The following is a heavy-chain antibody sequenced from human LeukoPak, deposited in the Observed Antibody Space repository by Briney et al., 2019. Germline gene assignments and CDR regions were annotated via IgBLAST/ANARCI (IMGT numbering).Heavy chain of an antibody. Sequence: PGGSLRLSCAGSGFTFRNYNMNWVRQAPGKGLEWVSYITGSSSTIYYAASVQGRFTISRDNAKNSLYLQMNSLRAEDTAVYYCAREPTYTSSWYTTCDSRGQGTLVTVSS. CDR3: AREPTYTSSWYTTCDS. D-gene: IGHD6-13*01. J-gene: IGHJ5*01. CDR2: ITGSSSTI. V-gene: IGHV3-48*01. CDR1: GFTFRNYN.